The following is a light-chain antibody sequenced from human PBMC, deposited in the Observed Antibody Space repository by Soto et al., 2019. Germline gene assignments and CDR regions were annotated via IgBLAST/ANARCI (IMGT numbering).Light chain of an antibody. CDR2: GAS. Sequence: EIVMTQSPATLSVSPGETVTLSCRASQSVSTKSAWYQQRPGQAPRLLIYGASTRAAGIPARFSGSGSGTEFTLTISSLQSEDFEVYYCQQYKDWFSITFGQGTRLDIK. V-gene: IGKV3-15*01. J-gene: IGKJ5*01. CDR1: QSVSTK. CDR3: QQYKDWFSIT.